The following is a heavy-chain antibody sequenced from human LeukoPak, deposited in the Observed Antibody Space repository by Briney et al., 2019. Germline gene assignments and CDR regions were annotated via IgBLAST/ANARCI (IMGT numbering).Heavy chain of an antibody. J-gene: IGHJ5*02. D-gene: IGHD5-12*01. CDR3: ARQIRWLRYWFDP. V-gene: IGHV4-34*01. CDR1: GGSFSGYY. CDR2: INHSGST. Sequence: SETLSLTCAVYGGSFSGYYWSWIRQPPGKGLEWIGEINHSGSTNYNPSLKSRVTISVDTSKNQFSLKLTSVTAADTAVYYCARQIRWLRYWFDPWGQGTLVTVSS.